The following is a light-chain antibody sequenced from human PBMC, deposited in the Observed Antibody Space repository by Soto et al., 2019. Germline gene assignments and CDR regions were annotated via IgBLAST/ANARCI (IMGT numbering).Light chain of an antibody. J-gene: IGLJ1*01. V-gene: IGLV1-40*01. CDR2: GNT. Sequence: QPVLTQPPSVSGAPGQRVTIPCTGSSSNIGSTYDVQWYQQLPGTAPKLLIHGNTNRPSGVPDRFSGSKSGTSASLAITGLQADDEADYYCQSYDDSLSVHYVFGTGTKLTVL. CDR1: SSNIGSTYD. CDR3: QSYDDSLSVHYV.